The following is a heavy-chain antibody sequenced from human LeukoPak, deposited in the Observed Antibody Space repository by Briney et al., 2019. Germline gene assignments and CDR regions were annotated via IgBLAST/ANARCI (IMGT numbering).Heavy chain of an antibody. J-gene: IGHJ4*02. D-gene: IGHD2-15*01. CDR1: GGSISNVTNSNW. V-gene: IGHV4-4*02. Sequence: SETLSLTCAVSGGSISNVTNSNWWSWVRQPPGKGLEWIGEIYHSGSTNYNPSLKSRVTISVDKSKNQFPLKLSSVTAADTAVYYCARGLSSYCSGGSCSFTYFDCWGQGTLVTVSS. CDR2: IYHSGST. CDR3: ARGLSSYCSGGSCSFTYFDC.